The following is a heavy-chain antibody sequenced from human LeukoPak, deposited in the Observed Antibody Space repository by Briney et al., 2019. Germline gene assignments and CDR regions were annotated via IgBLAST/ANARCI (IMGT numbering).Heavy chain of an antibody. J-gene: IGHJ4*02. CDR2: INHSGST. D-gene: IGHD5-24*01. CDR1: GGSFSGYY. CDR3: ASGGRWLHPFDY. Sequence: PSETLSLTCAVYGGSFSGYYWSWIRQPPGKGLEWIGEINHSGSTNYNPSLKSRVTISVDTSKNQFSLKLSSVTAADTAVYYCASGGRWLHPFDYWGQGTLVTVSS. V-gene: IGHV4-34*01.